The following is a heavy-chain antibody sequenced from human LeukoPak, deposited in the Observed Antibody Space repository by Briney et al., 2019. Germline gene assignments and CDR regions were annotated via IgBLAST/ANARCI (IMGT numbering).Heavy chain of an antibody. J-gene: IGHJ4*02. D-gene: IGHD3-22*01. CDR1: GFTFSDYY. Sequence: GGSLRLSCAASGFTFSDYYMSWIRQAPGKGLEWVSYISSSGSTIYYADSVKGRFTISRDNAKNSLYLQMNSLRAEDTAVYYCARAVLGGYYYDSSGYFLDYWGQGTLVTVSS. CDR2: ISSSGSTI. V-gene: IGHV3-11*01. CDR3: ARAVLGGYYYDSSGYFLDY.